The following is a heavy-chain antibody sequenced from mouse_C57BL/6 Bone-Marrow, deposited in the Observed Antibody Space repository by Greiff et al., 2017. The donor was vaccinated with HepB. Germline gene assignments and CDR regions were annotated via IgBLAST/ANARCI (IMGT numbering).Heavy chain of an antibody. CDR2: ISDGGSYT. D-gene: IGHD2-4*01. V-gene: IGHV5-4*01. CDR1: GFTFSSYA. CDR3: EREEGYDYDAGRFAY. Sequence: DVKLVESGGGLVKPGGSLKLSCAASGFTFSSYAMSWVRQTPEKRLEWVATISDGGSYTYYPDNVKGRFTISRDNAKNNMYLQMSHLKSEDTAMYDCEREEGYDYDAGRFAYWGQGTLVTVSA. J-gene: IGHJ3*01.